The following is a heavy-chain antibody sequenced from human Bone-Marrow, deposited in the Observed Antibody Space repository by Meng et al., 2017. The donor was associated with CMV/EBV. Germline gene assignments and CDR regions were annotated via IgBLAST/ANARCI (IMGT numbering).Heavy chain of an antibody. CDR2: IIPIFGTA. V-gene: IGHV1-69*05. J-gene: IGHJ6*02. CDR3: ARDVTYYDIWSGPPKYYYYGMDV. D-gene: IGHD3-3*01. Sequence: SVKVSCKASGGTFSSYAISWVRQAPGQGLEWMGGIIPIFGTANYAQKFQGRVTITTDESTSTAYMELSSLRSEDTAVYYCARDVTYYDIWSGPPKYYYYGMDVWGQGTTVTVSS. CDR1: GGTFSSYA.